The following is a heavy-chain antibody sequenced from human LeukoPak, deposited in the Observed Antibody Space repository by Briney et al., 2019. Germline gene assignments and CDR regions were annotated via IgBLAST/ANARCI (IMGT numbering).Heavy chain of an antibody. J-gene: IGHJ4*02. CDR1: GFTVSSNY. Sequence: GGSLRLSCAASGFTVSSNYMSWVRQAPGKGLEWVSAISGSGGSTYYADSVKGRFTISRDNSKNTLYLQMNSLRAEDTAVYYCAKGRLERVVGATTADYWGQGTLVTVSS. CDR3: AKGRLERVVGATTADY. CDR2: ISGSGGST. V-gene: IGHV3-23*01. D-gene: IGHD1-26*01.